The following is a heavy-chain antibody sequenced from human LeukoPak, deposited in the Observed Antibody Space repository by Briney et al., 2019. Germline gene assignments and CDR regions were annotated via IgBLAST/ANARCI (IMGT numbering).Heavy chain of an antibody. J-gene: IGHJ4*02. D-gene: IGHD5-24*01. V-gene: IGHV3-21*01. CDR2: ISSRSSYI. CDR3: ARERAVEMATILSRGTIDY. CDR1: GFTFSSYS. Sequence: GGSLRLSCAASGFTFSSYSMNWVRQAPGKGLEWVSSISSRSSYIYYADSVKGRFTISRDNAKNSLYLQMNSLRAEDTAVYYCARERAVEMATILSRGTIDYWGQGTLVTVSS.